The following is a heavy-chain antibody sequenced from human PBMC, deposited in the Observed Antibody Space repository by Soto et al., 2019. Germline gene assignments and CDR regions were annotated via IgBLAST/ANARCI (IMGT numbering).Heavy chain of an antibody. J-gene: IGHJ4*03. V-gene: IGHV4-59*01. CDR2: IYYSGST. CDR1: GGSISSYY. D-gene: IGHD1-26*01. CDR3: ARATTASGSCFDY. Sequence: SETLSLTCTVSGGSISSYYWSWIRQPPGKGLEWIGYIYYSGSTNYNPSLKSRVTISVDTSKNQFSLKLSSVTAADTAVYYCARATTASGSCFDYWGQGTLVTVSS.